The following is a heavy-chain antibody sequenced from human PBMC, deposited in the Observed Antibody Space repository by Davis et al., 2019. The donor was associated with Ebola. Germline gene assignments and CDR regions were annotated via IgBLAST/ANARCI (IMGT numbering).Heavy chain of an antibody. CDR3: AKDMGGSSSSHLFYYYGMDV. D-gene: IGHD6-6*01. CDR1: GFTFSSYA. V-gene: IGHV3-9*01. Sequence: GGSLRLSCAASGFTFSSYAMSWVRQAPGKGLEWVSGISWNSGSIGYADSVKGRFTISRDNAKNSLYLQMNSLRAEDTAFYYCAKDMGGSSSSHLFYYYGMDVWGQGTTVTVSS. J-gene: IGHJ6*02. CDR2: ISWNSGSI.